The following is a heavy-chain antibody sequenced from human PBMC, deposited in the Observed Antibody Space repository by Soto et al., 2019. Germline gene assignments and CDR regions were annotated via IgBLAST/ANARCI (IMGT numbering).Heavy chain of an antibody. J-gene: IGHJ6*02. CDR3: ARVGRFDDSSGYYYYYGMDV. Sequence: ASVKVSCKASGYTFTSYYMHWVRQAPGQGLEWMGIINPSGGSTSYAQKFQGRVTMTRDTSTSTVYMELSSLRSEDTAVYYCARVGRFDDSSGYYYYYGMDVWGQRTTVTVSS. D-gene: IGHD3-22*01. CDR1: GYTFTSYY. CDR2: INPSGGST. V-gene: IGHV1-46*01.